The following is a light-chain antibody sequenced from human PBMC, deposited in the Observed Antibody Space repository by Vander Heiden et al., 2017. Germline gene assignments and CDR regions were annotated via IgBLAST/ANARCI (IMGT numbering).Light chain of an antibody. CDR2: AAS. CDR1: QSISSY. Sequence: DIQMTQYPSSLSASVGDRVTIPCRASQSISSYLNWYQQKPGKAPKLLIYAASSMQSGVPARFSGSGSGTDFTLTISRLQPEDFATYYCQQRYSTPHWTFGQGTQVEIK. J-gene: IGKJ1*01. CDR3: QQRYSTPHWT. V-gene: IGKV1-39*01.